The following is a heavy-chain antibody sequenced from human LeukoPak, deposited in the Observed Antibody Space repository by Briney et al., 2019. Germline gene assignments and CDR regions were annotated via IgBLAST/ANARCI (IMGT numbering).Heavy chain of an antibody. J-gene: IGHJ4*02. CDR2: ISGSGGST. Sequence: GGSLRLPCAASGLTVSSYAMSGVRQAPGKGLEWVSAISGSGGSTYYADSVKGRFTISRDNSKNTLYLQMNSLRAEDTAVYYCAKEGVGATRGHFDYWGQGTLVTVSS. CDR3: AKEGVGATRGHFDY. V-gene: IGHV3-23*01. D-gene: IGHD1-26*01. CDR1: GLTVSSYA.